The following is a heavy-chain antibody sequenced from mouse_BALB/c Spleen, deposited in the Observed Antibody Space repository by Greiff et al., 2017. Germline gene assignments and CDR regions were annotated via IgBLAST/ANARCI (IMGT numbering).Heavy chain of an antibody. CDR1: GFDFSSYW. J-gene: IGHJ4*01. CDR2: IHPDSSTI. CDR3: ARHGVWSTTGAMDY. D-gene: IGHD1-1*01. V-gene: IGHV4-1*02. Sequence: EVKVVESGGGLVQPGGSLKLSCAASGFDFSSYWMSWVRQAPGKGLEWIGEIHPDSSTINYKPSLKDKFIISRDNAKNTLYLQMSKVRSEDTAIYYCARHGVWSTTGAMDYWGQGTSVTVSS.